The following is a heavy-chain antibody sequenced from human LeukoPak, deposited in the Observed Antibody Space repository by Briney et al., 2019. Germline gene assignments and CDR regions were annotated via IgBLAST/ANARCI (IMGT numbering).Heavy chain of an antibody. CDR2: IYGGGNI. J-gene: IGHJ5*02. CDR1: GFTVSSNY. V-gene: IGHV3-53*01. D-gene: IGHD6-6*01. CDR3: ARGTSSSIAARP. Sequence: PGGSLRLSCAASGFTVSSNYMNWVRQASGKGLEWVSVIYGGGNIYYADSVKGRFTISRDNSKNTLYLQMNSLRAEDTAVYYCARGTSSSIAARPWGQGTLVTVSS.